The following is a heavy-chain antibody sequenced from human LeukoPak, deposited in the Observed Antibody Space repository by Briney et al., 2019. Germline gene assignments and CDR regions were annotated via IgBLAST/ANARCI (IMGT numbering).Heavy chain of an antibody. CDR3: ARSPNYYDSSGYYYPDY. CDR2: ISNNGGTA. Sequence: GGSLRLSCAGSGFTFKKHAMHWVRQAPGKALVHVSAISNNGGTAYYANSVKGRFTISRDNSKNTLYLQMGSLRAEDMAVYFCARSPNYYDSSGYYYPDYWGQGTLVTVSS. J-gene: IGHJ4*02. D-gene: IGHD3-22*01. V-gene: IGHV3-64*01. CDR1: GFTFKKHA.